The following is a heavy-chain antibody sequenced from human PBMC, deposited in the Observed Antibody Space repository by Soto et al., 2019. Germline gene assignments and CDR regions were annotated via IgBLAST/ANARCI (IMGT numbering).Heavy chain of an antibody. CDR2: IYPGDSDT. V-gene: IGHV5-51*01. CDR1: GYTFTTYW. Sequence: GESLKISCEGSGYTFTTYWIGWVRQMPGKGLEWMGIIYPGDSDTRYSPSFQGQVTISADKSINTAYLQWSSLKASDTAVYYCERHALQAAHLHFDYWGQGTLVTGSS. J-gene: IGHJ4*02. D-gene: IGHD4-4*01. CDR3: ERHALQAAHLHFDY.